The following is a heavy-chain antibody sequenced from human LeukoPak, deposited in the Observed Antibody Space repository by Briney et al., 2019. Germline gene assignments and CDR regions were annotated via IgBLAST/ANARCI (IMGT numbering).Heavy chain of an antibody. CDR2: IGTAGDT. CDR3: ANDYRSGSFHDF. D-gene: IGHD3-10*01. Sequence: PGGSLRVSCAASGLTFSSHDMHWVRQATGKGLEWVSAIGTAGDTYYADSVKGRFTISRDNSKNTLYLQMNTLRAEDTAVYYCANDYRSGSFHDFWGQGTLVTVSS. V-gene: IGHV3-13*04. J-gene: IGHJ4*02. CDR1: GLTFSSHD.